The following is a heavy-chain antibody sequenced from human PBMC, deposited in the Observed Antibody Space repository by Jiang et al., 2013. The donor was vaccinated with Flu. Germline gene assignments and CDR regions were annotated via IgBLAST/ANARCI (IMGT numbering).Heavy chain of an antibody. D-gene: IGHD2-15*01. CDR3: ARRYCSGGSCYYFDY. J-gene: IGHJ4*02. CDR1: GYSFTSYW. Sequence: GAEVKKPGESLKISCKGSGYSFTSYWIGWVRQMPGKGLEWMGIVYPGDSDTRYSPSFQGQVTISADKSISTAYLQWSSLKASDTAMYYCARRYCSGGSCYYFDYWGQGTLVTVSS. V-gene: IGHV5-51*01. CDR2: VYPGDSDT.